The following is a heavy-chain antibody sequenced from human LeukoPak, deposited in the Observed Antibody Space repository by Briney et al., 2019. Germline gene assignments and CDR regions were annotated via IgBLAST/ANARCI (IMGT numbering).Heavy chain of an antibody. CDR1: GSRFTSYW. V-gene: IGHV5-51*01. J-gene: IGHJ4*02. D-gene: IGHD1-1*01. CDR3: ARADLSTTGTTSV. CDR2: IYPGDSDT. Sequence: GAPLKISFKGSGSRFTSYWIGWVRRMPGKGLGWMGIIYPGDSDTRYSPSFQGQVTISADKSISTAYLQWSSLKASDTAMYYCARADLSTTGTTSVWGQGTLVTVSS.